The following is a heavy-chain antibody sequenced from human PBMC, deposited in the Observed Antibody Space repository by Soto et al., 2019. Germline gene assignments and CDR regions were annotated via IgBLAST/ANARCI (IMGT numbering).Heavy chain of an antibody. J-gene: IGHJ4*02. CDR1: GYTFTSYG. V-gene: IGHV1-18*04. CDR2: ISAYNGNT. D-gene: IGHD2-15*01. CDR3: ARDEPRYCSGGSCYHLY. Sequence: ASVKVSCKASGYTFTSYGISWVRQAPGQGLEWMGWISAYNGNTNYAQKLQGRVTMTTDTSTSTAYMELRSLRSDDTAVYYCARDEPRYCSGGSCYHLYWGQGTLVTVSS.